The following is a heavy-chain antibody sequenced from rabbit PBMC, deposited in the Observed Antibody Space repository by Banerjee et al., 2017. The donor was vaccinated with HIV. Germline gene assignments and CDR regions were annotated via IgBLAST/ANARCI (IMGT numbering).Heavy chain of an antibody. J-gene: IGHJ4*01. Sequence: QEQLVEPGRGLAHPEGSLTLTCKAPGFDFSRDALCWLRQAPGKGLAWIACIYIDSGRTYHAGGAKGRFTISKTSSTTVTLQMTSLTAADTATYFCARAGDDNSSDYWMRRWDLWGPGTLVTGS. V-gene: IGHV1S45*01. CDR2: IYIDSGRT. CDR3: ARAGDDNSSDYWMRRWDL. CDR1: GFDFSRDAL. D-gene: IGHD1-1*01.